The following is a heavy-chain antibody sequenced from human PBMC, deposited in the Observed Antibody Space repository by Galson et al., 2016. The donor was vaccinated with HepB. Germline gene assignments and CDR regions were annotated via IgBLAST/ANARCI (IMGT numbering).Heavy chain of an antibody. D-gene: IGHD3-9*01. CDR3: VHRQFSALESMDSSILMNFFDS. CDR1: GFSLTTTGVG. CDR2: IFWDNDT. J-gene: IGHJ4*02. V-gene: IGHV2-5*02. Sequence: PALVKPTQTLTLTCNFSGFSLTTTGVGVGWIRQPPGKALEWLALIFWDNDTRIRPSLKTRLTIVKDNSKNQVVLTMTNMDPVDTATYYCVHRQFSALESMDSSILMNFFDSWGQGAQVTVSS.